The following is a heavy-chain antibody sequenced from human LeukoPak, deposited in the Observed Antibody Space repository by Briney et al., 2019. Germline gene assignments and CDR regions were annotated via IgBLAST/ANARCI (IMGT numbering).Heavy chain of an antibody. J-gene: IGHJ4*02. CDR3: AKDGPPVDY. CDR1: GIIFSSYG. CDR2: IQYDETNK. V-gene: IGHV3-30*02. Sequence: GGSLRLSCAASGIIFSSYGMHWVRQAPGKGLEWVAFIQYDETNKYYTDSVKGRFTISRDKSKNTLYLQMNSLRPEDKAVYYCAKDGPPVDYWGQGTLVTVSS.